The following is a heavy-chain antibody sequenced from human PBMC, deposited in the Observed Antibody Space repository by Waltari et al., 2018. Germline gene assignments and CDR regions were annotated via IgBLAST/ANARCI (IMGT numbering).Heavy chain of an antibody. CDR1: GYTFTSYA. V-gene: IGHV1-3*01. CDR2: INAGKGNT. D-gene: IGHD2-8*01. Sequence: QVQLVQSGAEVKKPGASVKVSCKASGYTFTSYAMHWVRQAPGQRLEWMGWINAGKGNTKYSQKFQGTITITRDTSGSTADRELSSLRSEDTAVYYWAMRTIDSGYWGQGTLVTVSS. CDR3: AMRTIDSGY. J-gene: IGHJ4*02.